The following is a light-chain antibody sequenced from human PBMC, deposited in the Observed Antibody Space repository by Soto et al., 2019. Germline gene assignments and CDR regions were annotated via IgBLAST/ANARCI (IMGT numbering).Light chain of an antibody. Sequence: QSVLTQPPSASGTPGQRVTISASGSSSNIGSNYVYWYKQLPGTAPKLLIYRNNQRPSGVPDRFSGSKSGTSASLAISGLRSEDEADYYCAAWDDNVSGWVFGGGTQLTVL. CDR1: SSNIGSNY. CDR2: RNN. CDR3: AAWDDNVSGWV. J-gene: IGLJ3*02. V-gene: IGLV1-47*01.